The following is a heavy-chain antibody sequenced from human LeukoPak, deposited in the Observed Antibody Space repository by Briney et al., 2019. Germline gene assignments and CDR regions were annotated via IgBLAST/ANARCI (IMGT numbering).Heavy chain of an antibody. J-gene: IGHJ4*02. D-gene: IGHD6-6*01. CDR3: ARLRPEGSSSSRRQNDY. CDR2: INPNSGGT. Sequence: GASVKVSCKSSGYTFTVYYMHWVRQAPGQGLEWMGWINPNSGGTNYAQKFQGRVTMTRDTSISTAYMELSRLRSDDTAVYYCARLRPEGSSSSRRQNDYWGQGTLVTVSS. V-gene: IGHV1-2*02. CDR1: GYTFTVYY.